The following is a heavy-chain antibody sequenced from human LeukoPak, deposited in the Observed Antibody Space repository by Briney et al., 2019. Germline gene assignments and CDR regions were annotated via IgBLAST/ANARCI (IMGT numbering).Heavy chain of an antibody. CDR3: ARGYGGYDLFYFDY. D-gene: IGHD5-12*01. CDR2: IYYSGST. V-gene: IGHV4-61*01. J-gene: IGHJ4*02. CDR1: GGSVSSGSYY. Sequence: SETLSLTCTVSGGSVSSGSYYWSWIRQPPGKGLEWIGYIYYSGSTNYNPSLKSRVTISVDTSKNQFSLKLSSVTAADTAVYYCARGYGGYDLFYFDYWGQGTLVTVSS.